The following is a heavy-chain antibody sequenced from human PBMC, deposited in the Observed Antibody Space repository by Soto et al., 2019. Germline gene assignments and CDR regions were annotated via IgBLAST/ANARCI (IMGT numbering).Heavy chain of an antibody. CDR2: ISGSSGNA. J-gene: IGHJ4*02. CDR1: GYTFTKYG. V-gene: IGHV1-18*01. D-gene: IGHD3-16*01. Sequence: QVQLVQSGAEVKNPGASVKVSCKTSGYTFTKYGVGWVRQAPGQGLEWMGWISGSSGNANYAEKAQGRITLTTDTSTSTAYIELRSLRSDDTAVYYCAREMAGRGGEYDYWGQGTRVTVSS. CDR3: AREMAGRGGEYDY.